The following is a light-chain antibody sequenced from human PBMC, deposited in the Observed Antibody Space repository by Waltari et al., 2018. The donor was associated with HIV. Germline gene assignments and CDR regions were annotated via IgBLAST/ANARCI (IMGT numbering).Light chain of an antibody. Sequence: QSVLTQPPSASGTPGQRVTISCSGSSSNIGSKTVNWYQHFPGTAPKLLIYSNNQRPSGVPDRFSGSNSGTSASLAISGLQSEDEAHYYCAAWDDSLHVVFGGGTKLTVL. V-gene: IGLV1-44*01. CDR1: SSNIGSKT. J-gene: IGLJ2*01. CDR3: AAWDDSLHVV. CDR2: SNN.